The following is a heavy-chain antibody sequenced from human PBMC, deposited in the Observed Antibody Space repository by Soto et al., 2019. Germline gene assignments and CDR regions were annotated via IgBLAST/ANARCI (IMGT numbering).Heavy chain of an antibody. Sequence: QVQLVQSGAEVKKPGSSAKVSCKASGGTFTNSAISWVRQAPGQGLEWMGVIIPIFRAANYAQRFQGRVTITADESTSTAYRELSSLRSEDTAVYYCARDSRTNFYDSSGYFDYWGQGTPVTVSS. D-gene: IGHD3-22*01. CDR1: GGTFTNSA. CDR2: IIPIFRAA. J-gene: IGHJ4*02. CDR3: ARDSRTNFYDSSGYFDY. V-gene: IGHV1-69*01.